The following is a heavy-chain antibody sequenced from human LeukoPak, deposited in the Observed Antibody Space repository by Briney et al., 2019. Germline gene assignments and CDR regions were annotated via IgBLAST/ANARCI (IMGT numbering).Heavy chain of an antibody. V-gene: IGHV4-38-2*02. CDR1: GYSISSGYY. Sequence: SETLSLTCTVSGYSISSGYYWGWIRQPPGKGLEWIGSIYHSGSTYYNPSLKSRVTISVDTSKNQFSLKLSSVTAADTAVYYCARGRATYAFDIWGQGTMVTVSS. CDR2: IYHSGST. CDR3: ARGRATYAFDI. J-gene: IGHJ3*02. D-gene: IGHD2-15*01.